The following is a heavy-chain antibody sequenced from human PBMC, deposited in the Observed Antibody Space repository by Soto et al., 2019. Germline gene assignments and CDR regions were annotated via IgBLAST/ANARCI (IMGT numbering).Heavy chain of an antibody. Sequence: GGSLRLSFAASEFTFSSYAMSWVREAPGKGLEWVSAISGSGGSTYYADSVKGRFTISRDNSKNTLYLQMNSPRAEDTAVYYCAKDPGGGVVVGFDIWGQGTMVTVSS. CDR2: ISGSGGST. D-gene: IGHD2-2*01. V-gene: IGHV3-23*01. CDR1: EFTFSSYA. CDR3: AKDPGGGVVVGFDI. J-gene: IGHJ3*02.